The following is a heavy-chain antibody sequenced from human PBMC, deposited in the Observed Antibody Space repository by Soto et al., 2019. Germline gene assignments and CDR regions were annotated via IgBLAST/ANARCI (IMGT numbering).Heavy chain of an antibody. Sequence: QVQLVQSGAEVKKPESSVKVSCKASGGTFSSYAISWVRQAAGQGLEWMGGIIPMSGTVKYAQKFQGRVTITADESTTTAYMELSSLRYEDTAVYYCNLDSSGSYDVFDIWGQGTVVTVSS. CDR3: NLDSSGSYDVFDI. CDR1: GGTFSSYA. J-gene: IGHJ3*02. D-gene: IGHD3-22*01. CDR2: IIPMSGTV. V-gene: IGHV1-69*01.